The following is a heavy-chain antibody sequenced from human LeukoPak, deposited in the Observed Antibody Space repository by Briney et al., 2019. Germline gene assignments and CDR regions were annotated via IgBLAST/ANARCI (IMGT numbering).Heavy chain of an antibody. V-gene: IGHV3-7*01. CDR2: IKQDGSNL. CDR3: ARVRGIMGAFDI. J-gene: IGHJ3*02. Sequence: GGSLRLSCAASGSTFSAYWMTWVRQAPGKGLEWVANIKQDGSNLEYLDYVKGRFTISRDNAKNSLYLQMNSLRAEDTAVYYCARVRGIMGAFDIWGQGTMVTVSS. CDR1: GSTFSAYW. D-gene: IGHD3-10*01.